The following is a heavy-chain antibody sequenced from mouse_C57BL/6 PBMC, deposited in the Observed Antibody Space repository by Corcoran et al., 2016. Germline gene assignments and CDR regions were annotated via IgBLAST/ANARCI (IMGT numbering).Heavy chain of an antibody. CDR1: GYAFTDYF. D-gene: IGHD2-1*01. CDR2: IYPGSGNT. CDR3: ARGIYYGNYFDY. J-gene: IGHJ2*01. Sequence: QVQLKQSVDELVRPGASVKLSCNSSGYAFTDYFINWVKQRPGQGLEWIARIYPGSGNTYYNEKFKGKATLTAEQSSSPAYMQLRSLSSEDSAVYFCARGIYYGNYFDYWGQVTTLIVSA. V-gene: IGHV1-76*01.